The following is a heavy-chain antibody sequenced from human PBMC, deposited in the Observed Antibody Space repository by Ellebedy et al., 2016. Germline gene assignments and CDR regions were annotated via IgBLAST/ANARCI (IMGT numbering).Heavy chain of an antibody. CDR2: IWYDGSNK. Sequence: GESLKISXAASGFTFSSYGMHWVRQAPGKGLEWVAVIWYDGSNKYYADSVKGRFTISRDNSKNTLYLQMNSLRAEDTAVYYCANDVVVDPDAFDIWGQGTMVTVSS. V-gene: IGHV3-33*06. CDR1: GFTFSSYG. D-gene: IGHD2-2*01. J-gene: IGHJ3*02. CDR3: ANDVVVDPDAFDI.